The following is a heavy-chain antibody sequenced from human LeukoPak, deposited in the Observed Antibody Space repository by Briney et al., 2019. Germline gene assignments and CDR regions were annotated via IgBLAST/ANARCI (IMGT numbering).Heavy chain of an antibody. J-gene: IGHJ6*02. D-gene: IGHD1/OR15-1a*01. Sequence: SETLSLTCSVSIGSISSSKWWSWVRQSPVKGLEWVGEIYLYGTTNYNPSFTSRVTMSVDRSRNQFSLKLTSVTAADTAVYYCARQKWEQQGRDYYFNGLDVWGPGTTVIVSS. CDR2: IYLYGTT. CDR3: ARQKWEQQGRDYYFNGLDV. V-gene: IGHV4-4*02. CDR1: IGSISSSKW.